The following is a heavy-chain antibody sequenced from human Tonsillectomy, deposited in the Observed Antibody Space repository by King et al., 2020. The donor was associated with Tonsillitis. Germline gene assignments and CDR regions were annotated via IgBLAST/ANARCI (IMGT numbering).Heavy chain of an antibody. J-gene: IGHJ5*02. CDR3: ARAAAAPASWLDP. V-gene: IGHV1-69*01. D-gene: IGHD6-25*01. CDR1: GGTFSSYA. Sequence: VQLVESGAEVKKPGSSVKVSCKPSGGTFSSYAISWVRQAPGHGLEWMGAILPIFDKADYAQNFQGRATITADESTSTAYMEMSSLTSGDTAVYYCARAAAAPASWLDPWGQGTLVTVSS. CDR2: ILPIFDKA.